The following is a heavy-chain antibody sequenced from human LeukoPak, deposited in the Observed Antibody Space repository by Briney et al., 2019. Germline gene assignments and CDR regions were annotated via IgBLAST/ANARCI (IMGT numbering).Heavy chain of an antibody. CDR1: GGSFSGYY. V-gene: IGHV4-34*01. Sequence: PSETLSLTCAVYGGSFSGYYWSWIRQPPGKGREWIGEINHSGSTNYNPSLKSRVTISVDTSKNQFSLKLSSVTAADTAVYYGARGWWLAYKYGMDVWGKGTTVTVSS. CDR3: ARGWWLAYKYGMDV. D-gene: IGHD6-19*01. J-gene: IGHJ6*04. CDR2: INHSGST.